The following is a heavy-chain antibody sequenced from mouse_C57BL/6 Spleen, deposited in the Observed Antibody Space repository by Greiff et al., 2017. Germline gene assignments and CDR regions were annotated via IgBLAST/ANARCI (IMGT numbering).Heavy chain of an antibody. CDR2: IDPNSGGT. Sequence: QVQLQQSGAELVKPGASVKLSCKASGYTFTSYWMHWVKQRPGRGLEWIGRIDPNSGGTKYNEKFKSKATLTVDKPSSTAYMQLSRLTSEDSAVYYCARRVYDCFYEAMDYWGQGTSVTVSS. D-gene: IGHD2-3*01. J-gene: IGHJ4*01. V-gene: IGHV1-72*01. CDR1: GYTFTSYW. CDR3: ARRVYDCFYEAMDY.